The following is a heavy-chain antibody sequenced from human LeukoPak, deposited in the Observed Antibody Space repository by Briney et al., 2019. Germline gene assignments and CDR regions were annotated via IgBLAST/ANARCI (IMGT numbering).Heavy chain of an antibody. CDR1: GGSISSYY. CDR3: ARLEGFGRYYYDSSGPTDDAFDI. Sequence: PSETLSLTFTVSGGSISSYYWSWIRQPPGKGLEWIGYIYYSGSTNYNPSLKSRVTISVDTSKNQFSLKLSSVTAADTAVYYCARLEGFGRYYYDSSGPTDDAFDIWGQGTMVTVSS. CDR2: IYYSGST. D-gene: IGHD3-22*01. V-gene: IGHV4-59*01. J-gene: IGHJ3*02.